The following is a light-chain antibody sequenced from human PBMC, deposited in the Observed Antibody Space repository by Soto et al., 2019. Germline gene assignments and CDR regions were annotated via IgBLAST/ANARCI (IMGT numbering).Light chain of an antibody. J-gene: IGKJ5*01. Sequence: DIQMTQSPSSVSASVGDRVTITCRASQSISTWLAWYQQKPGTVPKLLIYAASSLQSGVPSRFRGSGAGTEFTLTISSRQPEDFGTYYCQQCNSYPITFGQGTRMEIK. CDR1: QSISTW. CDR2: AAS. CDR3: QQCNSYPIT. V-gene: IGKV1-12*01.